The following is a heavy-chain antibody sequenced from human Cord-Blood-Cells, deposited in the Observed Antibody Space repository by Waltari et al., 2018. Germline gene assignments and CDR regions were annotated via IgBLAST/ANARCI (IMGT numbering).Heavy chain of an antibody. CDR3: ARDSDDSSGYYYDY. CDR1: GGSICRGGYY. CDR2: IYYSGST. D-gene: IGHD3-22*01. J-gene: IGHJ4*02. V-gene: IGHV4-31*03. Sequence: QVQLQESGPGLVKPSQTLSLTCTVPGGSICRGGYYWSWIRQHPGKGLEWIGYIYYSGSTYYNPSLKSRVTISVDTSKNQFSLKLSSVTAADTAVYYCARDSDDSSGYYYDYWGQGTLVTVSS.